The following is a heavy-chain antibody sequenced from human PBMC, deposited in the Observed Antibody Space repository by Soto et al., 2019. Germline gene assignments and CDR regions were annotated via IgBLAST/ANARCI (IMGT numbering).Heavy chain of an antibody. J-gene: IGHJ3*02. D-gene: IGHD3-22*01. CDR2: ISAYNGNT. V-gene: IGHV1-18*01. CDR1: GYTLTSYG. CDR3: VGEYYYDSSGYYTDAFDI. Sequence: GASVKVSCKASGYTLTSYGISWVRQAPGQGLEWMGWISAYNGNTNYAQKLQGRVTMTTDTSTSTAYMELRSLRSDDTAVYYCVGEYYYDSSGYYTDAFDIWGQGTMVTVSS.